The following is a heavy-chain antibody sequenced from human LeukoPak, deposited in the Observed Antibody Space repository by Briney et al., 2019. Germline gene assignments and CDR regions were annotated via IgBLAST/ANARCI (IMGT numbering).Heavy chain of an antibody. V-gene: IGHV3-73*01. CDR3: ARDSSSEGPLDY. CDR1: GFTFSASA. CDR2: IRSKANNYAT. Sequence: PGGSLRLSCAASGFTFSASAVHWVRQASGKGLEWIGRIRSKANNYATAYAGSLKGRFTVSRDDSKNTAYLQMNSLKTEDSAVYFYARDSSSEGPLDYWGQGTLVAVSS. D-gene: IGHD6-6*01. J-gene: IGHJ4*02.